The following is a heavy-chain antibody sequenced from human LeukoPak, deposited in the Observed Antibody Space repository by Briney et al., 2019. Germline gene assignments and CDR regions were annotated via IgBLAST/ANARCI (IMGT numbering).Heavy chain of an antibody. J-gene: IGHJ4*02. V-gene: IGHV3-66*01. D-gene: IGHD4-17*01. CDR1: GFTVSSNY. CDR3: ARAYYGDYQPFDY. Sequence: PGGSLRLSCAASGFTVSSNYMSWVRQAPGKRLGWVSLIYSGGSTSYADSVKGRFTISRDNAEKSLYLQVNSLRAEDTAVYYCARAYYGDYQPFDYWGQGTLVTVSS. CDR2: IYSGGST.